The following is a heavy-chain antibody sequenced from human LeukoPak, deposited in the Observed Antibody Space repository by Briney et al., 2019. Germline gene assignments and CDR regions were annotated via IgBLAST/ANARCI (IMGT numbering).Heavy chain of an antibody. Sequence: PGGSLRLSCAASGFTFSSYAMHWVRQAPGKGLEWVAVISYDGSNKYYADSVKGRFTISRDNSKNTLYLQMNSLRAEDTAVYYCARVIFDPWGQGTLVTVSS. J-gene: IGHJ5*02. CDR3: ARVIFDP. CDR2: ISYDGSNK. CDR1: GFTFSSYA. V-gene: IGHV3-30-3*01.